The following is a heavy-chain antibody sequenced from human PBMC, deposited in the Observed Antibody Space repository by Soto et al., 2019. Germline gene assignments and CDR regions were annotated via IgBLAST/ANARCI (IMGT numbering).Heavy chain of an antibody. V-gene: IGHV3-7*01. CDR2: IKQDGSEK. Sequence: GGSLRLSCAASGFTFSNYLMSWARQAPGKGMEWVANIKQDGSEKYYVDSVKGRFTVSRDNADNSLYLQMHSLRAEDTGVYYCARVLEQTPRRYYNYYCMDVWGKGTTVTVPS. D-gene: IGHD2-15*01. J-gene: IGHJ6*03. CDR3: ARVLEQTPRRYYNYYCMDV. CDR1: GFTFSNYL.